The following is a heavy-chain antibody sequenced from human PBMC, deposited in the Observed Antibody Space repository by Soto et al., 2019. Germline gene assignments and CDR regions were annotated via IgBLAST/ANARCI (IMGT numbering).Heavy chain of an antibody. D-gene: IGHD2-2*01. Sequence: PVGSLRLSCAASGFTFSSYAMSWVRQAPGKGLEWVSAISGSGGSTYYADSVKGRFTISRDNSKNTLYLQMNSLRAEDTAVYYCAKGTDIVVVPAAPPYYYYYYGMDGWGQGTTVTVSS. V-gene: IGHV3-23*01. CDR1: GFTFSSYA. CDR2: ISGSGGST. CDR3: AKGTDIVVVPAAPPYYYYYYGMDG. J-gene: IGHJ6*02.